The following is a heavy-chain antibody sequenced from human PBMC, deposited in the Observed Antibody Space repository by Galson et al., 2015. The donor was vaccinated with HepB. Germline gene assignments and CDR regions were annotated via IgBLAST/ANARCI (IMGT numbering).Heavy chain of an antibody. Sequence: LRLSCAASGFTVSSNYMSWVRQAPGKGLEWIGEINHSGSTNYNPSLKGRVTISVDTSKNQFSLKLSSVTAADTAVYYCARSPIVVVKAWFDPWGQGTLVTVSS. V-gene: IGHV4-34*01. CDR2: INHSGST. J-gene: IGHJ5*02. CDR1: GFTVSSNY. CDR3: ARSPIVVVKAWFDP. D-gene: IGHD2-2*01.